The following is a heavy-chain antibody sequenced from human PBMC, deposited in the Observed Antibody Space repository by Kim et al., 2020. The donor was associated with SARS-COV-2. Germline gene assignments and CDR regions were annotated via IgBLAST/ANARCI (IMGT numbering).Heavy chain of an antibody. D-gene: IGHD1-26*01. CDR2: INHSGST. V-gene: IGHV4-34*01. CDR1: GGSFSGYY. J-gene: IGHJ4*02. Sequence: SETLSLTCAVYGGSFSGYYWSWIRQPPGKGLEWIGEINHSGSTNYNPSLKSRVTISVDTSKNQFSLKLSSVTAADTAVYYCARGRIVDDYWGQGTLVTVSS. CDR3: ARGRIVDDY.